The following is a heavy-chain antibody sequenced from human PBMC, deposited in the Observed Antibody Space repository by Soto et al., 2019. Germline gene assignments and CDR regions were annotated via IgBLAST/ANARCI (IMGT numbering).Heavy chain of an antibody. J-gene: IGHJ4*02. Sequence: QVQLQEAGPGLVKPSQTLSLTCTVSGGSISSGGYYWSWIRQHPGEGLEWIGYIYYSGSTYYNPSLKSRVTIPVDTRKNQFSLKLSSVTAADTAVYYCARGRGIYGENTYYFDYWGQGTLVTRSS. CDR2: IYYSGST. CDR1: GGSISSGGYY. V-gene: IGHV4-31*03. D-gene: IGHD4-17*01. CDR3: ARGRGIYGENTYYFDY.